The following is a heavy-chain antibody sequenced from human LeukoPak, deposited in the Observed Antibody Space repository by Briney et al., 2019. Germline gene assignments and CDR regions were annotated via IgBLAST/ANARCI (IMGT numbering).Heavy chain of an antibody. J-gene: IGHJ4*02. CDR2: INHSGST. V-gene: IGHV4-61*01. Sequence: PSETLSLTCTVSGGSINSGNYYWSWIRQPPGKGLEWIGEINHSGSTNYNPSLKSRVTMSVDMSRNQFSLKLTSVTAADTAVYYCVRVDGGSGVDNWGQGTLVTVSS. CDR1: GGSINSGNYY. CDR3: VRVDGGSGVDN. D-gene: IGHD3-10*01.